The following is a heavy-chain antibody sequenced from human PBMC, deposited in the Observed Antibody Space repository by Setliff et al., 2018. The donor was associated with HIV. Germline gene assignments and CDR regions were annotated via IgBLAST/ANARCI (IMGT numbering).Heavy chain of an antibody. CDR1: GGSFNSYA. D-gene: IGHD5-12*01. J-gene: IGHJ4*02. Sequence: SVKVSCKASGGSFNSYALDWVRQAPGQGLEWMGGIIPIFGTANYAQKFQGRVTITADESTSTAYMELSSLRSEDTAVYYCAIDVIGGWLRPMPDFWGQGTLVTVSS. V-gene: IGHV1-69*13. CDR3: AIDVIGGWLRPMPDF. CDR2: IIPIFGTA.